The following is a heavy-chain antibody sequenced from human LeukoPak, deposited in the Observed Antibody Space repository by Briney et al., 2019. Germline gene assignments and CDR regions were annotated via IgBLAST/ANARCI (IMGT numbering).Heavy chain of an antibody. Sequence: SETLSLTCTVSGGSTSSSSYYWGWIRQPPGKGLEWIGSIYYSGSNYYNPSLKSRVTISVDTSKNQFSLKLSSVTAADTAVYYCARLELTYYYYYMDVWGKGSTVTVSS. CDR2: IYYSGSN. V-gene: IGHV4-39*07. CDR1: GGSTSSSSYY. J-gene: IGHJ6*03. CDR3: ARLELTYYYYYMDV. D-gene: IGHD1-7*01.